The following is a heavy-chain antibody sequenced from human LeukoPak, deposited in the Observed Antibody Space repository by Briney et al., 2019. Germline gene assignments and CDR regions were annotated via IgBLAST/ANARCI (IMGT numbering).Heavy chain of an antibody. J-gene: IGHJ6*02. V-gene: IGHV3-49*03. CDR2: IRSKAYGGTT. D-gene: IGHD4-17*01. Sequence: PGRSLRLSCTASGFTFGDYAMSWFRQAPGKGLEWVGFIRSKAYGGTTEYAASVKGRFTISRDDSKSIAYLQMNSLKTVDTAVYYCTRPIHGDYFSQPVGMDVWGQGTTVTVSS. CDR3: TRPIHGDYFSQPVGMDV. CDR1: GFTFGDYA.